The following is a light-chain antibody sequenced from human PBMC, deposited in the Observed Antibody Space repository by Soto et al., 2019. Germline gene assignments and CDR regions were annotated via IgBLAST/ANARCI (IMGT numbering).Light chain of an antibody. CDR2: DAS. CDR3: QQYGSSPYT. CDR1: QSVSSTH. J-gene: IGKJ2*01. Sequence: EMVLTQSPATLSLSPGERATLSCGASQSVSSTHLAWYQQKPGLAPRLLIYDASSRATGIPDRFSGSGSGTDFTLTIRRLEPEDSAVYYCQQYGSSPYTFGQGTKLEIK. V-gene: IGKV3D-20*01.